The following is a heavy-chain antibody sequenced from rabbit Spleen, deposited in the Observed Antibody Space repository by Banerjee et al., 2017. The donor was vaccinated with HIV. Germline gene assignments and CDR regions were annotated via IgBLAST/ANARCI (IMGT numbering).Heavy chain of an antibody. J-gene: IGHJ6*01. V-gene: IGHV1S45*01. Sequence: QEQLEESGGDLVKPEGSLTLTCTASGFSFSSGYWICWVRQAPGKGLEWIACIYSGSNDYIAHASWAKGRFTISKTSSTTVTLQMTSLTAADTATYFCWRDGDLWGPGTLVTVS. CDR1: GFSFSSGYW. CDR2: IYSGSNDYI. D-gene: IGHD2-1*01. CDR3: WRDGDL.